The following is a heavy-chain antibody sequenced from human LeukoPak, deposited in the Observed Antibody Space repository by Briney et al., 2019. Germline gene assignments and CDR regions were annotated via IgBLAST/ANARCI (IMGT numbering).Heavy chain of an antibody. Sequence: GGSLRLSCAASGFTFSSYDMYWVRQAPGKGLEWVSAIGTAGDTYYPGSVKGRFTISRENAKNSLYLQMNSLRAGDTAVYYCARGYRYYYDSSGVWTGAFDIRGQGTMVTVSS. CDR2: IGTAGDT. D-gene: IGHD3-22*01. V-gene: IGHV3-13*01. CDR3: ARGYRYYYDSSGVWTGAFDI. J-gene: IGHJ3*02. CDR1: GFTFSSYD.